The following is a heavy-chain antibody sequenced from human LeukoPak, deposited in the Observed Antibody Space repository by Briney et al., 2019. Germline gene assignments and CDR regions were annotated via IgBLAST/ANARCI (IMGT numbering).Heavy chain of an antibody. J-gene: IGHJ6*03. CDR3: ARANSITGYSYGYGYYYYMDV. V-gene: IGHV4-59*01. CDR2: IYYSGST. D-gene: IGHD5-18*01. CDR1: GGSISSCY. Sequence: SETLSLTCTVSGGSISSCYRRWLRQPPGRGLAWVGYIYYSGSTNYNHSLKSRVTISVDTSKNQFSLKLSSVTAADTAVYYCARANSITGYSYGYGYYYYMDVWGEGTTVTVSS.